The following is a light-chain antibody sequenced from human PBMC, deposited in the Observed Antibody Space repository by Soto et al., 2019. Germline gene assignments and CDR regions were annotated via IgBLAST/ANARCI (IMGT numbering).Light chain of an antibody. J-gene: IGKJ1*01. CDR1: QTISSW. CDR3: QHYSRCSA. V-gene: IGKV1-5*03. Sequence: DIQMTQSPSTLSASVGDRVTITCRASQTISSWLAWYQQKPGMAPKLLIYKASTLQSGVPSRFSGSGSGTEFTLTISSLQPDDFASYYCQHYSRCSAFGQGTKVDIK. CDR2: KAS.